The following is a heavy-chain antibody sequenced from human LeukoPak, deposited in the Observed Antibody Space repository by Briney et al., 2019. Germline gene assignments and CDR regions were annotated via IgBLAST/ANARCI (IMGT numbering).Heavy chain of an antibody. V-gene: IGHV3-21*01. D-gene: IGHD2-2*01. CDR3: ATQGPQDDPYCSSTSCSRDY. CDR1: GFTFSSYS. CDR2: ISSSSSYI. J-gene: IGHJ4*02. Sequence: GGSLRLSCAASGFTFSSYSMNWVRQAPGKGLEWVSSISSSSSYIYYADSVKGRFTISRDNAKNSLYLQMNSLRAEDTAVYYCATQGPQDDPYCSSTSCSRDYWGQGTLVTVS.